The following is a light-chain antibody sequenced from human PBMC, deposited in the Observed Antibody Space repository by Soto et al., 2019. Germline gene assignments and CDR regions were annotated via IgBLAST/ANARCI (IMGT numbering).Light chain of an antibody. J-gene: IGKJ3*01. CDR1: QSVSIN. CDR2: GAS. CDR3: QQYNDWPPTT. V-gene: IGKV3D-15*01. Sequence: EILMTQSPATLSVSPGERATLSCRASQSVSINLAWYQQKPGQAPRLLVSGASTRATGIPARFSGTGSGTEFTLTISSLQPEDFAVYYCQQYNDWPPTTFGPGTKVDI.